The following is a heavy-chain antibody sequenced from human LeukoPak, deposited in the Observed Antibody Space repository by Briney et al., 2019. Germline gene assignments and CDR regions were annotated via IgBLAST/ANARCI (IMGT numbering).Heavy chain of an antibody. CDR2: INSDGSIT. J-gene: IGHJ4*02. V-gene: IGHV3-74*01. CDR3: ARVRATFSPHFDN. CDR1: GFTFSSYW. D-gene: IGHD5-12*01. Sequence: PGGSLRLSCAASGFTFSSYWMHWVRQAPGKGLMWVSRINSDGSITNYADSVKGRFTISRDNAKNTLYLQMKSLRAEDTAVYYCARVRATFSPHFDNWGQGTLVTVSS.